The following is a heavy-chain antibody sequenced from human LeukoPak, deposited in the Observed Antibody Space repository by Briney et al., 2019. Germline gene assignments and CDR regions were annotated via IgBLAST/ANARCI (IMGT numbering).Heavy chain of an antibody. CDR3: AREIVGATPP. V-gene: IGHV4-39*07. D-gene: IGHD1-26*01. Sequence: PSETLSLTCTVSGGSISSGDYYWSWIRQPPGKGLEWIGSIYYSGSTYYNPSLKSRVTISVDMSKNQFSLNLSSVTAADTAVYYCAREIVGATPPWGQGTLVTVSS. CDR1: GGSISSGDYY. CDR2: IYYSGST. J-gene: IGHJ5*02.